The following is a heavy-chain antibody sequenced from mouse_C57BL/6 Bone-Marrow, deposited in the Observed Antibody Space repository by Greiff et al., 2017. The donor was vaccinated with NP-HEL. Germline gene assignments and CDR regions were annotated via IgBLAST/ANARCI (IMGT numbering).Heavy chain of an antibody. J-gene: IGHJ3*01. V-gene: IGHV7-3*01. CDR3: ARLSTTVATY. CDR1: GFTFTDYY. D-gene: IGHD1-1*01. Sequence: EVQLVESGGGLVQPGGSLSLSCAASGFTFTDYYMSWVRQPPGKALEWLGFIRNKANGYTTEYSASVKGRFTISRDNSQSILYLQMNALGAEDSATYYCARLSTTVATYWGQGTLVTVSA. CDR2: IRNKANGYTT.